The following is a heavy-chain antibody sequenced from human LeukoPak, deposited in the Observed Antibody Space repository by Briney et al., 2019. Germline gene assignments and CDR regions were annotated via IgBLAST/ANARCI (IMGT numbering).Heavy chain of an antibody. CDR1: GYSFTSYW. V-gene: IGHV5-51*01. D-gene: IGHD6-13*01. CDR2: IYPGDSDT. CDR3: ARHGGRSIAAAPLDY. J-gene: IGHJ4*02. Sequence: GESLKISCKGSGYSFTSYWIGWVRQMPGKGLEWMGIIYPGDSDTRYSPSFQGQVTISADKSISTAYLQWSSLKASDTAMYYCARHGGRSIAAAPLDYWGQGTLVTVSS.